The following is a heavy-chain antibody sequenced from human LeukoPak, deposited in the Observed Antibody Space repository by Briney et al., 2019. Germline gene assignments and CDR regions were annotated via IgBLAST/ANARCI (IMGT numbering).Heavy chain of an antibody. CDR3: ARGGRYYGSGSDKFDY. CDR1: GGSFSGYY. Sequence: PSETLSLTCAVYGGSFSGYYWSWIRQPPGKGLEWIGEINYSGSTNYNPSLKSRVTISVDTSKNQFSLKLSSVTAADTAVYYCARGGRYYGSGSDKFDYWGQGTLVTVSS. D-gene: IGHD3-10*01. V-gene: IGHV4-34*01. J-gene: IGHJ4*02. CDR2: INYSGST.